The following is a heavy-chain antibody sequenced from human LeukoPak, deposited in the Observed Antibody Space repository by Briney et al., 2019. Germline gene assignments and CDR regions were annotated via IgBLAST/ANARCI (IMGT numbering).Heavy chain of an antibody. CDR2: IYYSGST. CDR3: ARGAWYGDYEDY. Sequence: SETLSLTCTVSGGSISSYYWSWIRQPPGNGLEWIVYIYYSGSTNYNPSLKSRVTISVDTSKSQFSLKLSSVTAADTAVYYCARGAWYGDYEDYWGQGTLVTVSS. J-gene: IGHJ4*02. V-gene: IGHV4-59*01. D-gene: IGHD4-17*01. CDR1: GGSISSYY.